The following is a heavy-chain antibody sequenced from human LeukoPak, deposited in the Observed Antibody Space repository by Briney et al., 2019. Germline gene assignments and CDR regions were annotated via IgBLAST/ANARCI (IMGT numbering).Heavy chain of an antibody. V-gene: IGHV1-2*02. D-gene: IGHD6-19*01. J-gene: IGHJ4*02. Sequence: ASVKVSCKASGYTFTGYYMHWVRQAPGQGLEWMGWINPNSGGTNYAQKFQGRVTMTRDTSISTAYMELSSLRSDDTAVYYCARDFSSGWYGTTDYWGQGTLVTVSS. CDR1: GYTFTGYY. CDR3: ARDFSSGWYGTTDY. CDR2: INPNSGGT.